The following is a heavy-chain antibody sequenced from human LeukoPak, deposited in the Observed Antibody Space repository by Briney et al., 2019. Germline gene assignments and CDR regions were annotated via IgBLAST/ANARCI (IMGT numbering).Heavy chain of an antibody. J-gene: IGHJ3*02. Sequence: ASVKVSCKASGGTFSRYAISWVRQAPGQGLEWMGGIIPIFGTANYAQKFQGRVTITADKSTSTAYMELSSLRSEDTAVYYCARASQDYYGSGSYYRGGDAFDIWGQGTMVTVSS. V-gene: IGHV1-69*06. CDR1: GGTFSRYA. CDR2: IIPIFGTA. D-gene: IGHD3-10*01. CDR3: ARASQDYYGSGSYYRGGDAFDI.